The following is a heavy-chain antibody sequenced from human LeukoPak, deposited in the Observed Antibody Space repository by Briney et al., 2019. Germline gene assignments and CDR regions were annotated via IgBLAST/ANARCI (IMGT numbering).Heavy chain of an antibody. V-gene: IGHV1-46*01. CDR2: INPSDGHA. J-gene: IGHJ6*02. CDR1: GYTFTDYH. D-gene: IGHD1-1*01. CDR3: ARPQSNWNAYDSYPMDV. Sequence: ASVKVSCKTSGYTFTDYHMHWVRQAPGQGLEWMGIINPSDGHATYAQKFQGRVSMTRDTSTNTFYMEMSSLRSEAPPVYSCARPQSNWNAYDSYPMDVWGQGTTVTVSS.